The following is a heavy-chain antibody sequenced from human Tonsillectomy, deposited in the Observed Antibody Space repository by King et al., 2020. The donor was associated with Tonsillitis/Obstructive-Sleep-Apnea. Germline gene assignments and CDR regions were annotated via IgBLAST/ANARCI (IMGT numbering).Heavy chain of an antibody. CDR2: IKKDGSKK. D-gene: IGHD4/OR15-4a*01. CDR3: ASDLSLTTGSNEAFDI. Sequence: VQLVESGGGLVQPGGSLRLSCAAAGFTFTNYWMTWVRQDPGKGLEWVANIKKDGSKKNYVDSVKGRFTISIDDAKNSLYLQMNSLRADDTALYYCASDLSLTTGSNEAFDIWGQGTMVTVSA. J-gene: IGHJ3*02. V-gene: IGHV3-7*04. CDR1: GFTFTNYW.